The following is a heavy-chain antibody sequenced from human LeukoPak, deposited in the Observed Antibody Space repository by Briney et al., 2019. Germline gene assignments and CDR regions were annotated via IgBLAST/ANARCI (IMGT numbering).Heavy chain of an antibody. D-gene: IGHD1-26*01. V-gene: IGHV1-46*01. Sequence: ASVKVSCKASGYTFTSYYMHWVRQAPGQGLEWMGIINPSGGSTSYAQKFQGRVTMTRDMSTSTVYMELSSLRSEDMALYYCAKGGGSYYQRAAFDIWGQGTMVTVSS. CDR2: INPSGGST. CDR1: GYTFTSYY. J-gene: IGHJ3*02. CDR3: AKGGGSYYQRAAFDI.